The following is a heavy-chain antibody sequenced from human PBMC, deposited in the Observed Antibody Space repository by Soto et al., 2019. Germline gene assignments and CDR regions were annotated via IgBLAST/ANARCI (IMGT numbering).Heavy chain of an antibody. CDR3: ARESEDLTSNFDY. CDR2: ISSTTNYI. V-gene: IGHV3-21*06. CDR1: GFTFTRYS. J-gene: IGHJ4*02. Sequence: NPGGSLRLSCAASGFTFTRYSMNWVRQAPGKGLEWVSSISSTTNYIYYGDSMKGRFTISRDNAKNSLYLEMNSLRAEDTAVYYCARESEDLTSNFDYCGQGTLVTVSS.